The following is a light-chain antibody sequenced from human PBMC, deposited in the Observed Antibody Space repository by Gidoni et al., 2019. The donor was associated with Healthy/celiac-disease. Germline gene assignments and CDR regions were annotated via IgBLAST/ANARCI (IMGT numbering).Light chain of an antibody. Sequence: QSPLTQPASVSGSPGQSITISCTGTSSDVGGYNYVSWYQQHPGKAPKLMIYDVSNRPSGVFNRVSCSKSGNTASLTISGLQAEDEADYYCSSYTSSSTPVFGGGTKLTVL. CDR3: SSYTSSSTPV. CDR2: DVS. V-gene: IGLV2-14*03. J-gene: IGLJ2*01. CDR1: SSDVGGYNY.